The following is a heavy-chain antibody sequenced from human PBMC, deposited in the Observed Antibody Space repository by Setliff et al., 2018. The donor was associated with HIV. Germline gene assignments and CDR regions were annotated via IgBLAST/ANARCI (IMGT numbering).Heavy chain of an antibody. D-gene: IGHD3-22*01. CDR2: IYYSGST. CDR3: ASRVYYYDESRILREEGFVP. V-gene: IGHV4-39*01. Sequence: SETLSLTCSVSGGSISSSSYYWGWIRQPPGKGLEWIGSIYYSGSTYYNPSLKSRVTISVDTSKNQFSLELSSVTAADTAVYYCASRVYYYDESRILREEGFVPWGQGTLVTVSS. CDR1: GGSISSSSYY. J-gene: IGHJ5*02.